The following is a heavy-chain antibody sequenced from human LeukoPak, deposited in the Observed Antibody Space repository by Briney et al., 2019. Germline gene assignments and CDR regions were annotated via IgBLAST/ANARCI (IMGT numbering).Heavy chain of an antibody. CDR3: AKVEWLFLFAFDI. CDR2: ISGSGGST. J-gene: IGHJ3*02. D-gene: IGHD3-3*01. Sequence: GGSLRLSCAASGFTFSSYAMSWVRQAPGKGLEWVSAISGSGGSTYYADSVKGRFTISGDNSKNTLYLQMNSLRAEDTAVYYCAKVEWLFLFAFDIWGQETMVTVSS. V-gene: IGHV3-23*01. CDR1: GFTFSSYA.